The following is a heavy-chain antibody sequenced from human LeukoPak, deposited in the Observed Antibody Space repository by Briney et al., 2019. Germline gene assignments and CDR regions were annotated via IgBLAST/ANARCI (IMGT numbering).Heavy chain of an antibody. D-gene: IGHD6-13*01. J-gene: IGHJ5*02. CDR1: GGSISSSSYY. CDR2: INHSGST. V-gene: IGHV4-39*07. Sequence: SETLSLTCTVSGGSISSSSYYWGWIRQPPGKGLEWIGEINHSGSTNYNPSLKSRVTISVDTSKNQFSLKLSSVTAADTAVYYCARGRSNSSSCDWFDPWGQGTLVTVSS. CDR3: ARGRSNSSSCDWFDP.